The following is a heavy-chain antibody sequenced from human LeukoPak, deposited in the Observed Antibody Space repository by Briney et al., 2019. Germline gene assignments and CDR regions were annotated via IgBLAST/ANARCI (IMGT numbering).Heavy chain of an antibody. J-gene: IGHJ4*02. CDR3: ARGRGYSYGLDY. V-gene: IGHV4-4*07. CDR2: ISGSGST. D-gene: IGHD5-18*01. CDR1: GGSISSYY. Sequence: PSETLSLTCTVSGGSISSYYWSWIRQPPGKGLEWIGRISGSGSTDYNASLKSRVTMSVDTSKNQFSLKLSSVTAADTAVYYCARGRGYSYGLDYWGQGTLVTVSS.